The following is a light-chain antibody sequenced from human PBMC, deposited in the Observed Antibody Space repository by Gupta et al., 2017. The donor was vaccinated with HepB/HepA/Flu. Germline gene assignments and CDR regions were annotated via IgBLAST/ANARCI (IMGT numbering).Light chain of an antibody. J-gene: IGLJ2*01. CDR2: QDS. Sequence: YELTQPPSVYVSPGQTASITCSGDKLGDKYACWYQQKPGQSPVLVIYQDSKRPSGIPERFSGSNSGNTATLTISGTQAMDEADYYCQAWDSSTAVFGGGTKLTVL. CDR1: KLGDKY. CDR3: QAWDSSTAV. V-gene: IGLV3-1*01.